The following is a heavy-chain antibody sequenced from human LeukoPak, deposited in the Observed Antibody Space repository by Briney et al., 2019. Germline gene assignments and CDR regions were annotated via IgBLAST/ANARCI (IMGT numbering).Heavy chain of an antibody. Sequence: SGGSLRLSCAASGFTFGTFAMTWARQAPGEGLEWVSAITGSGGNTFYADSVKGRFVISRDNSKNTVFLQMNSLRAEDTGEYYCAKGYASGTYYFDYWGQGTPVTVSS. V-gene: IGHV3-23*01. J-gene: IGHJ4*02. CDR3: AKGYASGTYYFDY. D-gene: IGHD3-10*01. CDR2: ITGSGGNT. CDR1: GFTFGTFA.